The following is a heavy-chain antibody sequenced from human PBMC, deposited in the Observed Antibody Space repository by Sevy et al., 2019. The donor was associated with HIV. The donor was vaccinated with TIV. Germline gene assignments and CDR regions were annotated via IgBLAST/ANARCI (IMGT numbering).Heavy chain of an antibody. CDR3: AKGSSSGGTSPRDYYYYGMDV. J-gene: IGHJ6*02. V-gene: IGHV3-23*01. CDR1: EFTFSSYA. Sequence: GGSLRLSCAASEFTFSSYAMSWVRQAPGKGLEWFSSISGSGRYTYYADSVEGRFTISRDNSKNRLYVQSNSLRAEDTAVYYCAKGSSSGGTSPRDYYYYGMDVWGQGTTVTVSS. D-gene: IGHD2-15*01. CDR2: ISGSGRYT.